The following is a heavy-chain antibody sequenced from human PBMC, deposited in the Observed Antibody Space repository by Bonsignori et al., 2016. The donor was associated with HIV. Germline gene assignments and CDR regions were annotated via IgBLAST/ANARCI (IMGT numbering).Heavy chain of an antibody. V-gene: IGHV1-69*10. CDR3: ARAGYCSGGSCYSGVNYYYYYYMDV. Sequence: WVRQAPGQGLEWMGGIIPILGIANYAQKFQGRVTITADESTSTAYMELSSLRSEDTAVYYCARAGYCSGGSCYSGVNYYYYYYMDVWGKGTTVTVSS. D-gene: IGHD2-15*01. CDR2: IIPILGIA. J-gene: IGHJ6*03.